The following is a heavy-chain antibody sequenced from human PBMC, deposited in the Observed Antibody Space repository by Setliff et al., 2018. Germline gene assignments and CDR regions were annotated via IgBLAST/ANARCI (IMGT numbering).Heavy chain of an antibody. D-gene: IGHD3-9*01. J-gene: IGHJ6*02. V-gene: IGHV4-59*11. CDR1: GGSISSHY. Sequence: SETLSLTCTVSGGSISSHYWGWIRQPPGKGLEWIGSIYYSGSTNYNPSLKSRVTISVDTSKNQFSLKLSSVTAADTAAYYCARAPQPDWLSYYYYYGMDVWGQGTTVTVSS. CDR3: ARAPQPDWLSYYYYYGMDV. CDR2: IYYSGST.